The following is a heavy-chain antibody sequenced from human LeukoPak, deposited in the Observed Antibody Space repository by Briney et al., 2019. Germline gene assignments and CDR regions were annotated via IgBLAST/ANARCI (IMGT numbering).Heavy chain of an antibody. CDR1: GGSISSGGYY. D-gene: IGHD5-18*01. CDR2: IYYSGST. Sequence: TLSLTCTVSGGSISSGGYYWSWIRQHPGKGLEWIGYIYYSGSTYYNPSLKSRVTISVDTSKKQFSLKLRSVTAADTAVYYCAQMGTAMGTHWGQGTLVTVSS. CDR3: AQMGTAMGTH. V-gene: IGHV4-31*03. J-gene: IGHJ4*02.